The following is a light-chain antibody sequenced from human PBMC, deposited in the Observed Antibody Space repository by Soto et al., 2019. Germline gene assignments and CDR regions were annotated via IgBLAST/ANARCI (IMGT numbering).Light chain of an antibody. CDR3: AAWDDSLNGVV. J-gene: IGLJ3*02. V-gene: IGLV1-44*01. CDR2: SSD. Sequence: QSVLTQPPSASGTPGQRVIISCAGSSSNIGSNTVNLYQQLPGAAPKLLIYSSDHRPSGVPDRFSGSKSCTSASLDISGLQSEDEADYYCAAWDDSLNGVVFGGGTKLTVL. CDR1: SSNIGSNT.